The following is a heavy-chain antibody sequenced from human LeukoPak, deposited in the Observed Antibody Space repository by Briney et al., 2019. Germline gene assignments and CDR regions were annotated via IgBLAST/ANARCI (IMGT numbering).Heavy chain of an antibody. CDR1: GFIFSSYW. J-gene: IGHJ4*02. V-gene: IGHV3-74*01. CDR3: AKSRDYGFFMDY. Sequence: PGGSLRLSCAASGFIFSSYWMHWVRQAPGKGLVWVSRIHNDGSNDGSSTNYADSVKGRFAISRDNAKNTLYLQMNSLRAEDTAIYYCAKSRDYGFFMDYWGQGTLVTVSS. D-gene: IGHD3-10*01. CDR2: IHNDGSNDGSST.